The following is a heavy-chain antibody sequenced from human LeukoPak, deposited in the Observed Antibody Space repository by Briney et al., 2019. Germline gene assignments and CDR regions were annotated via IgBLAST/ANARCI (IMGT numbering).Heavy chain of an antibody. CDR2: ISAYNGNT. Sequence: ASVKVSCKASGYTFTSYGISWVRQAPGQGLEWMGWISAYNGNTKYSQKFQGRVTITRDTSASTAYMELSSLRSEDTAVYYCARAGGDYPGYWGQGTLVTVSS. D-gene: IGHD4-17*01. CDR3: ARAGGDYPGY. V-gene: IGHV1-18*01. J-gene: IGHJ4*02. CDR1: GYTFTSYG.